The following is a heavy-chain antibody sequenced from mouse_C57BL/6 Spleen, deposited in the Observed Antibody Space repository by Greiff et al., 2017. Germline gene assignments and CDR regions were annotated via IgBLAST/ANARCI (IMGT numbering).Heavy chain of an antibody. Sequence: DVMLVESGGGLVKPGGSLKLSCAASGFTFSSYTMSWVRQTPEKRLEWVATISGGGGNTYYPDSVKGRFTISRDNAKNTLYLQMSSLRSEDTALYYCAREEGRGFAYWGQGTLVTVSA. V-gene: IGHV5-9*01. J-gene: IGHJ3*01. D-gene: IGHD3-3*01. CDR1: GFTFSSYT. CDR3: AREEGRGFAY. CDR2: ISGGGGNT.